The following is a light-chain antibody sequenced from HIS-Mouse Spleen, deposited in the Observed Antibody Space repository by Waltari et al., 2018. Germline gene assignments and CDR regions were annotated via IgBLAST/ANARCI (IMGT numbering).Light chain of an antibody. J-gene: IGKJ1*01. V-gene: IGKV4-1*01. Sequence: DIVMTQSQDSLAVSLGERATINCKSSQSVLYSSNNKNYLAWYQQKPGRPPKLLIYWASTRESGVPDRFSGSGSGTDFTLTISSLQAEDVAVYYCQQYYSTPWTFGQGTKVEIK. CDR3: QQYYSTPWT. CDR2: WAS. CDR1: QSVLYSSNNKNY.